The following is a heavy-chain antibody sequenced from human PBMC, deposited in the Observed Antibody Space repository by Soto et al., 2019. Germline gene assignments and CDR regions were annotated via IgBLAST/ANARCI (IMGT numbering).Heavy chain of an antibody. V-gene: IGHV1-8*01. CDR1: GYTFTSYD. J-gene: IGHJ4*02. CDR3: ATRGLAARLYYFDY. Sequence: GASVKVSCKASGYTFTSYDINWVRQATGQGLEWMGWMNPNSGNTGYAQKFQGRVTMTRNTSISTAYMELSSLRSEDTAVYYCATRGLAARLYYFDYWGQGTLVTVSS. CDR2: MNPNSGNT. D-gene: IGHD6-6*01.